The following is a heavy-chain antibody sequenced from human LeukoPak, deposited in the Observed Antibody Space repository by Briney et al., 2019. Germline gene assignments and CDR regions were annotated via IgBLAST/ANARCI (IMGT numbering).Heavy chain of an antibody. CDR2: IYYSGST. V-gene: IGHV4-59*08. D-gene: IGHD6-13*01. J-gene: IGHJ5*02. Sequence: PSETLSLTCTVSGGSISSYYWSWIRQPPGKGLEWIGYIYYSGSTNYNPSLKSRVTISVDTSKNQFSLKLSSVTAANTAVYYCAGRRGSSNWYRGWFDPWGQGTLVTVSS. CDR3: AGRRGSSNWYRGWFDP. CDR1: GGSISSYY.